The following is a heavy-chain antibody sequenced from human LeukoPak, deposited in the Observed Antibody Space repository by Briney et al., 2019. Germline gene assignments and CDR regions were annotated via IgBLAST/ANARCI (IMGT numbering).Heavy chain of an antibody. CDR1: GFTFSSYA. Sequence: LPGGSLRLSCAASGFTFSSYAMHWVRQAPGKGLEWVAVISYDGSNKYYADSVKGRFTISRDNSKNTLYLQMNSLSAEDTAVYYCASNGGGTGAFDIWGQGTMVTVSS. CDR2: ISYDGSNK. CDR3: ASNGGGTGAFDI. D-gene: IGHD2-8*01. V-gene: IGHV3-30-3*01. J-gene: IGHJ3*02.